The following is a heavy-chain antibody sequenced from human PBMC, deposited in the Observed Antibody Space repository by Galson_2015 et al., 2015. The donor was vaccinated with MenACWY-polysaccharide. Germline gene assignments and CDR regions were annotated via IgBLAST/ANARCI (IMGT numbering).Heavy chain of an antibody. CDR2: MAHDGSSK. Sequence: SCAASGFTFSNYATHWVRQAPGKGLEWVAVMAHDGSSKYYADSVKGRFTISRDNSMDTLYLQMHSLRAEDTAVYYCARGFTTEYCTSTSCYQYWFDPGGQGTLVTVSS. CDR3: ARGFTTEYCTSTSCYQYWFDP. V-gene: IGHV3-30*04. J-gene: IGHJ5*02. CDR1: GFTFSNYA. D-gene: IGHD2-2*01.